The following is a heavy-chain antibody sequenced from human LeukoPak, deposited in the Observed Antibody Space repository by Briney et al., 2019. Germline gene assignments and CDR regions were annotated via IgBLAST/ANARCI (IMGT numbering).Heavy chain of an antibody. CDR3: ARDREDIVVVPDYYFDY. Sequence: GGSLRLSCAASGFTFSSYSMNWVRQAPGKGLEWVSSISSSSSYIYYANSVKGRFTISRDNAKNSLYLQLNSLRAEDTAVYYCARDREDIVVVPDYYFDYWGQGTLVTVSS. CDR1: GFTFSSYS. D-gene: IGHD2-2*01. CDR2: ISSSSSYI. V-gene: IGHV3-21*01. J-gene: IGHJ4*02.